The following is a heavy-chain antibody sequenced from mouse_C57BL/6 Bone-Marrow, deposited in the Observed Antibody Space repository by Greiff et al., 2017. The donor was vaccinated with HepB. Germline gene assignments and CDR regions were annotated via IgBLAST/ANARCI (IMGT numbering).Heavy chain of an antibody. J-gene: IGHJ3*01. Sequence: VQLQQSGAELVRPGASVKLSCTASGFNIKDDYMHWVKQRPEQGLEWIGWIDPENGDTEYATKFQGKATITADTSSNTAYMQLSSLTSEDTAVYYCTTGWLDADWGQGTLVTVSA. D-gene: IGHD2-3*01. CDR1: GFNIKDDY. V-gene: IGHV14-4*01. CDR2: IDPENGDT. CDR3: TTGWLDAD.